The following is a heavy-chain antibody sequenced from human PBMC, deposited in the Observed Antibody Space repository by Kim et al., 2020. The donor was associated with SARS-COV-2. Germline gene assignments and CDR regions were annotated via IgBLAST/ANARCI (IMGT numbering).Heavy chain of an antibody. CDR2: ISSSSSTI. D-gene: IGHD3-10*01. Sequence: GGSLRLSCAASGFTFSSYSMNWVRQAPGKGLEWVSYISSSSSTIYYADSVKGRFTISRDNAKNSLYLQMNSLRAEDTAVYYCAITKGRPRSTMVRGVIIPSFDYWGQGTLVTVSS. J-gene: IGHJ4*02. CDR3: AITKGRPRSTMVRGVIIPSFDY. V-gene: IGHV3-48*04. CDR1: GFTFSSYS.